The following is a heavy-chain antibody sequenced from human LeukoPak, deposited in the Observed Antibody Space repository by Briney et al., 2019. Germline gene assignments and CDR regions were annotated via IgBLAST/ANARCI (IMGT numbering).Heavy chain of an antibody. CDR1: GFTFSSYG. D-gene: IGHD3-3*01. CDR2: IWYDGSNK. V-gene: IGHV3-33*01. CDR3: ARDGTYYDFWSGSRNALDI. J-gene: IGHJ3*02. Sequence: PGGSLRLSCAASGFTFSSYGMHWVRQAPGKGLEWVAVIWYDGSNKYYADSVKGRFTISRDNSKNTLYLQMNSLRAEDTAVYYCARDGTYYDFWSGSRNALDIWGQGTMVTVSS.